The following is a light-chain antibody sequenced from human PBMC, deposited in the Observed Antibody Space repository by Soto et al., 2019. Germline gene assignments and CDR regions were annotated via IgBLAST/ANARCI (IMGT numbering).Light chain of an antibody. CDR3: LLSYSDSRRV. V-gene: IGLV7-46*01. J-gene: IGLJ3*02. Sequence: QAVVTQEPSLTGSPGGTVTLTCGSSTGAVTSGHYPFWFQQKPGQAPRTLIYDTSNKHSWTPARFSGSLLGGKAALTLSGAQPEDEAEYYCLLSYSDSRRVFGGGTKLTVL. CDR1: TGAVTSGHY. CDR2: DTS.